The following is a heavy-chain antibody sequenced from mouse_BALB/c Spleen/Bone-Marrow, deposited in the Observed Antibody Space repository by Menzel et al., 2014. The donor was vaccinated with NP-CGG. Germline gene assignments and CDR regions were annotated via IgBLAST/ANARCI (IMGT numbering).Heavy chain of an antibody. V-gene: IGHV14-3*02. Sequence: VQLQQSGAELVKPGASVKLSCTASGFNVKDNYIHWVKQRPEQGLEWIGRIDPANGNTKYDPKFQGKATITADTSSNTAYLQLSSLTTEDTAVYYCASYVYGYYFDYWGQGTTLTVSS. CDR3: ASYVYGYYFDY. CDR1: GFNVKDNY. CDR2: IDPANGNT. J-gene: IGHJ2*01. D-gene: IGHD2-2*01.